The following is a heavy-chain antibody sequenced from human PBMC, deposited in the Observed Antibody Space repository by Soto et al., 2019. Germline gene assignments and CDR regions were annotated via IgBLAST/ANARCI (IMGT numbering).Heavy chain of an antibody. D-gene: IGHD4-17*01. CDR2: IYYSGST. V-gene: IGHV4-31*03. CDR1: GGSISSGGYY. CDR3: ARASRAKVRTTALGSDP. Sequence: SETLSLTCTVSGGSISSGGYYWSWIRQHPGKGLEWIGYIYYSGSTYYNPSLKSRVTISVDTSKNQFSLKLSSVTAADTAVYYCARASRAKVRTTALGSDPWGQGTLVTVSS. J-gene: IGHJ5*02.